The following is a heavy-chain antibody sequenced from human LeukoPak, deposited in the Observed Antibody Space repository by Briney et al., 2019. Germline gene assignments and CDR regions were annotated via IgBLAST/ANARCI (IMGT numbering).Heavy chain of an antibody. CDR2: ISGSGGST. Sequence: PGGSLRLSCAASGFTFSSYAMSWVRQAPGKGLEWVSAISGSGGSTYYADSVKGRFTISRDNSKNTLYLQMNSLRAEDAAVYYCAKTGAGYYYMDVWGKGTTVTVSS. CDR3: AKTGAGYYYMDV. V-gene: IGHV3-23*01. CDR1: GFTFSSYA. J-gene: IGHJ6*03. D-gene: IGHD7-27*01.